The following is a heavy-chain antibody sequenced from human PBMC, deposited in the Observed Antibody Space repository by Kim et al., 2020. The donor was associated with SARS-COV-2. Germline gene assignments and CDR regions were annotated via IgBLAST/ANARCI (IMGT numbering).Heavy chain of an antibody. CDR2: AT. D-gene: IGHD4-17*01. V-gene: IGHV3-7*04. CDR3: VGRHDGGHFDH. Sequence: ATYYVDSVTCLFPISKDNAKNSLYLQMNSLRVDDTAVYYCVGRHDGGHFDHWGQGTLVTVSS. J-gene: IGHJ4*02.